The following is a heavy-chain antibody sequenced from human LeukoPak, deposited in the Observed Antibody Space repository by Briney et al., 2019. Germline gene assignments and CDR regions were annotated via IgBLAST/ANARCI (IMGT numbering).Heavy chain of an antibody. V-gene: IGHV3-48*04. CDR3: ARETVTFDY. J-gene: IGHJ4*02. Sequence: GGSLRLSCAASGFTFSSYSMNWVRQAPGKGLQWVSSISSSASTKYYADSVKGRFTISRDNAKNSLYLQMNSLRVEDTAVYYCARETVTFDYWGQGTLVTVSS. CDR2: ISSSASTK. CDR1: GFTFSSYS. D-gene: IGHD4-17*01.